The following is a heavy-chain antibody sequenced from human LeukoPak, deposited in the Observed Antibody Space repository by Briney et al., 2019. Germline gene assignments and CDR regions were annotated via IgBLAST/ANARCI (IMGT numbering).Heavy chain of an antibody. CDR2: ISSSSYI. J-gene: IGHJ4*02. CDR1: GFTFSSYT. D-gene: IGHD1-26*01. CDR3: ARDNGSYSRTFDY. Sequence: GGSLRLSCAASGFTFSSYTMTWVRQAPGKGLEWVSSISSSSYIYYADSVKGRFTISRDNAKNSLYLQMDSLRADDTAVYYCARDNGSYSRTFDYWGQGTLVTVSS. V-gene: IGHV3-21*01.